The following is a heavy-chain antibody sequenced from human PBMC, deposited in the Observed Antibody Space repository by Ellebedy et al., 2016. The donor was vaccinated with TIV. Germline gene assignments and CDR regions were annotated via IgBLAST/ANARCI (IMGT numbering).Heavy chain of an antibody. CDR3: ATGSGKYFQH. CDR1: GGSISSGGYY. V-gene: IGHV4-31*03. D-gene: IGHD2-15*01. J-gene: IGHJ1*01. Sequence: SETLSLXXTVSGGSISSGGYYWSWIRQHPGKGLEWIGYIYYSGSTYYNPSLKSRVTISVDTSKNQFSLKLSSVTAADTAVYYCATGSGKYFQHWGQGTLVTVSS. CDR2: IYYSGST.